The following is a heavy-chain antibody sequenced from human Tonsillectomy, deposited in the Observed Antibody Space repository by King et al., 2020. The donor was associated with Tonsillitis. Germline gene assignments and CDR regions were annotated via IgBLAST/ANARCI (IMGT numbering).Heavy chain of an antibody. D-gene: IGHD3-10*01. Sequence: VQLVESGGGLVQPGRSLRLSCAASGFTFDNYAMHWVRQAPGKGLEWVSGISWNSGSMGYADFVKGRFTISRDNAKNSLYLQMNSLRAEDSAFYYCAKDMGGSGRYFYGMDVWGQGTTVTVSS. CDR1: GFTFDNYA. CDR3: AKDMGGSGRYFYGMDV. V-gene: IGHV3-9*01. J-gene: IGHJ6*02. CDR2: ISWNSGSM.